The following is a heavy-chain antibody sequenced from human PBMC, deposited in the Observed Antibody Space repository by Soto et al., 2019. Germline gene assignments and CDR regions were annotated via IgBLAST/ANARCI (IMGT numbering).Heavy chain of an antibody. CDR2: ISGSGGST. V-gene: IGHV3-23*01. CDR1: GFTFSSYA. J-gene: IGHJ5*02. CDR3: AKVRKYCSGGSCSWWFDP. Sequence: GGSLRLSCAASGFTFSSYAMSWVRQAPGKGLEWVSAISGSGGSTYYADSVKGRFTISRDNSKNTLYLQMNSLRAEDTAVYYCAKVRKYCSGGSCSWWFDPWGQGTLVTVSS. D-gene: IGHD2-15*01.